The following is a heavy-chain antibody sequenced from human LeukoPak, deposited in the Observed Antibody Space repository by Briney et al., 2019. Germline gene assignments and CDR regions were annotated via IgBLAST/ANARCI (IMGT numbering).Heavy chain of an antibody. D-gene: IGHD4-23*01. V-gene: IGHV1-3*01. J-gene: IGHJ4*02. CDR2: TNADNGNT. Sequence: ASVKVSCKASGFTFTKYTIHWVRQAPGQRLEWMGWTNADNGNTKYSQRFQGRVTITRDTSATTSYMELSSLRSEDTAVYYCARDRATVVIPMRWGYFDCWGQATLVTVSS. CDR3: ARDRATVVIPMRWGYFDC. CDR1: GFTFTKYT.